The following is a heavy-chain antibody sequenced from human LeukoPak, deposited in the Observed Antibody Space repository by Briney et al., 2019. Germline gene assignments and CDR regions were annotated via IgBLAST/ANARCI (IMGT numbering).Heavy chain of an antibody. CDR1: GFTFSNYA. V-gene: IGHV3-74*01. Sequence: PGGSLRLSCAASGFTFSNYAMSWVRQAPGKGLEWVSRINSDGRSTNYADSVKGRFTISRDNAKNTLYLQMNSLRAEDTAVYYCARGADSGYSSDNWGQGTLVSVSS. CDR3: ARGADSGYSSDN. J-gene: IGHJ4*02. CDR2: INSDGRST. D-gene: IGHD3-9*01.